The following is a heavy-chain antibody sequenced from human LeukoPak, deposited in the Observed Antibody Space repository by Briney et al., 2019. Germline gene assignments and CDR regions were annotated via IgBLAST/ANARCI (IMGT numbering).Heavy chain of an antibody. J-gene: IGHJ4*02. CDR2: ISGSGGST. Sequence: GRSLRLSCAASGFTFSSYGMSWVRQAPGKGLELVSAISGSGGSTYYADSVKGRFTISRDNSKNTLYLQMNSLRAEDTAVYYCAKEKAAADPESFDYWGQGTLVTVSS. V-gene: IGHV3-23*01. CDR1: GFTFSSYG. CDR3: AKEKAAADPESFDY. D-gene: IGHD6-13*01.